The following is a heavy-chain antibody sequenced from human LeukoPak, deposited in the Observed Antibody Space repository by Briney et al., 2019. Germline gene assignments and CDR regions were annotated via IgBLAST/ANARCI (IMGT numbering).Heavy chain of an antibody. J-gene: IGHJ4*02. D-gene: IGHD5-18*01. CDR1: GFTFSSCA. CDR3: AKLFSYGLLPYFDY. CDR2: ISGGGGNT. V-gene: IGHV3-23*01. Sequence: GGSLRLSCAASGFTFSSCAMNWVRQVPGKGLEWVSTISGGGGNTYYADSVKGRFTISRDNSKNTLYLQMNSLRVEDTAVYYCAKLFSYGLLPYFDYWGQGTPVTVSS.